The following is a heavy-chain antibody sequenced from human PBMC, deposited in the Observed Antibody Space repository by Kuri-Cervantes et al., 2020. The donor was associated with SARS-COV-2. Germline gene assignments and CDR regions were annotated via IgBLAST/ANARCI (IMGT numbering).Heavy chain of an antibody. J-gene: IGHJ2*01. Sequence: SETLSLTCTVSGGSISNYYWSWIRQPPGKGLEWIGYIYYSGSTNYNPSLKSRVTISVDTSKNQFSLKLSSVTAADTAVYYCAQSRSIAARRPWYFDLWGRGTLVTVSS. CDR2: IYYSGST. CDR1: GGSISNYY. CDR3: AQSRSIAARRPWYFDL. D-gene: IGHD6-6*01. V-gene: IGHV4-59*01.